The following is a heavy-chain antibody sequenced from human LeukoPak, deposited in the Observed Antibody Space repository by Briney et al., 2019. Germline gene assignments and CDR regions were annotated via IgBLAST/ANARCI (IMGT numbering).Heavy chain of an antibody. Sequence: GGSLRLSCAASGFTFSSYAMIWVRQAPGKGLEWVSGMSGGGGSTYYADSVKGRFTISRDNSKNTLYLRMNSLRAEDTAVYYCAKDRLWFGELTDYWGQGTLVTVSS. J-gene: IGHJ4*02. CDR1: GFTFSSYA. CDR3: AKDRLWFGELTDY. V-gene: IGHV3-23*01. D-gene: IGHD3-10*01. CDR2: MSGGGGST.